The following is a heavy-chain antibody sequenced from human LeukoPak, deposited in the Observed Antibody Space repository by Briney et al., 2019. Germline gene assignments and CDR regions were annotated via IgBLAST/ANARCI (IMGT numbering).Heavy chain of an antibody. Sequence: KPGGSLRLSCAASGFTFSSYSMNWVRQAPGKGLEWVSSISSSSSYIYYADSVKGRFTISRDNAKNSLYLQMNSLRAEDTAVYYCARGGSETYYDFWSGQWRRAGNPFDYWGQGTLVTVSS. J-gene: IGHJ4*02. CDR3: ARGGSETYYDFWSGQWRRAGNPFDY. V-gene: IGHV3-21*01. CDR1: GFTFSSYS. D-gene: IGHD3-3*01. CDR2: ISSSSSYI.